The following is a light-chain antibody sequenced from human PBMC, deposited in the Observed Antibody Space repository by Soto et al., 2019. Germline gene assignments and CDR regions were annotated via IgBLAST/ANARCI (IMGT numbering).Light chain of an antibody. CDR3: QSYDSSLSGSYV. CDR1: SSNIGAGYD. Sequence: QSALTQPPSVSGAPGQRVTISCTGSSSNIGAGYDVHWYQQPPGTAPKLLIYGNSNRPSGVPDRFSGSKSGTSASLAITGLQAEDEADYYCQSYDSSLSGSYVFGPGTKATVL. J-gene: IGLJ1*01. CDR2: GNS. V-gene: IGLV1-40*01.